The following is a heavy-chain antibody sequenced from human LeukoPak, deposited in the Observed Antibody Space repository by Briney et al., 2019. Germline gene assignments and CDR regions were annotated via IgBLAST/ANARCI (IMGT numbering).Heavy chain of an antibody. Sequence: SETLSLTCTVSGGSISSGGYYWSWIRQHPGKGLEWVGYIYYSGSTYYNPSLKSRVTISVDTSKNQFSLKLSSVTAADTAVYYCARDPRCSSTSCYRTPGIDPWGREPWSPSPQ. J-gene: IGHJ5*02. V-gene: IGHV4-31*03. D-gene: IGHD2-2*01. CDR2: IYYSGST. CDR1: GGSISSGGYY. CDR3: ARDPRCSSTSCYRTPGIDP.